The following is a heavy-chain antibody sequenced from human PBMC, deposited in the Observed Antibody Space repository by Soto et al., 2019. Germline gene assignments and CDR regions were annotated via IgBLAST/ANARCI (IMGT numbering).Heavy chain of an antibody. D-gene: IGHD2-15*01. CDR1: GFTFSSYA. CDR3: ATPLVTYGGNGQNTIGFFDY. Sequence: AGGSLRLSCAASGFTFSSYAMSWVRQAPGKGLEWVSAISGSGGSTYYADSVKGRFTISRDNSKNTLYLQMNSLRAEDTAVYYCATPLVTYGGNGQNTIGFFDYWGQGTLVTVSS. CDR2: ISGSGGST. J-gene: IGHJ4*02. V-gene: IGHV3-23*01.